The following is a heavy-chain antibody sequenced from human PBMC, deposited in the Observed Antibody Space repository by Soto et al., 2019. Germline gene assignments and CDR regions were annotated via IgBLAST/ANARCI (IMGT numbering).Heavy chain of an antibody. D-gene: IGHD5-18*01. Sequence: EVQLVESGGGLVQPGGSLRLSSAASGVTVSSNYMSWVRQAPGKGLELVSVIYSGGSTYYADSVKGRFTISRDNSKNTLYLQMNSLRAEDTAVYYCARHGYNYGGGYFDYWGQGTLVTVSS. CDR2: IYSGGST. J-gene: IGHJ4*02. CDR1: GVTVSSNY. CDR3: ARHGYNYGGGYFDY. V-gene: IGHV3-66*04.